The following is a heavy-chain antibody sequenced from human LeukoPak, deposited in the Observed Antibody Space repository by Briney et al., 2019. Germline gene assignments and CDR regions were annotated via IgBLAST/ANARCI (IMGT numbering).Heavy chain of an antibody. V-gene: IGHV1-18*01. CDR2: ISAYNGNT. Sequence: ASVKVSCKASGDTFTSYGISCVRQAPGQRLERRGWISAYNGNTNYAQKLQGRVTMTTDTSTSTAYMELRSLRSDDTAVYYCARVKTKYYYDSSGNAFDIWGQGTMVTVSS. CDR3: ARVKTKYYYDSSGNAFDI. D-gene: IGHD3-22*01. CDR1: GDTFTSYG. J-gene: IGHJ3*02.